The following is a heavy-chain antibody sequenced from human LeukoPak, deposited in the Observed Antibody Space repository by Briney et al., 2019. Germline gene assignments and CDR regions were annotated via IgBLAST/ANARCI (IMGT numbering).Heavy chain of an antibody. V-gene: IGHV3-7*01. CDR3: ARDTDGNLDH. Sequence: GGSLRLSCAASGFTFSSSWMAWVRQAPGKGLEWVANIKHDGSTKHSVDSVTGRFTISRDNAKNSLYLQMNSLRAEDTTVYYCARDTDGNLDHWGQGTLVTVSS. CDR1: GFTFSSSW. J-gene: IGHJ4*02. CDR2: IKHDGSTK. D-gene: IGHD2-8*01.